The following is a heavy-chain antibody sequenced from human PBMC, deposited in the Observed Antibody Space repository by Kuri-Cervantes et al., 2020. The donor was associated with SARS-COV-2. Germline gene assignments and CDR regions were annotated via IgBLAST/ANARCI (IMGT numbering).Heavy chain of an antibody. D-gene: IGHD3-3*01. Sequence: SETLSLTCAVYGGSFSGYYWSWIRQPPGKGLEWIGEINHSGSTNYNPSLKSRVTISVDTSKNQFSLKLSSVTAADTAVYYCARDLYFWSGYYYYYYGMDVWGQGTTVTVSS. CDR2: INHSGST. V-gene: IGHV4-34*01. J-gene: IGHJ6*02. CDR3: ARDLYFWSGYYYYYYGMDV. CDR1: GGSFSGYY.